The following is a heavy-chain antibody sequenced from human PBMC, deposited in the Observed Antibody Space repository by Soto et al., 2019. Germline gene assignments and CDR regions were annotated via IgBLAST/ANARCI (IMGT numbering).Heavy chain of an antibody. J-gene: IGHJ4*02. V-gene: IGHV1-69*08. Sequence: QVQLVQSGAEVKKPGSSVKVSCKASGGTFSPYTINWVRQAPGQGLEWMGRIIPFHGVTNYAQKFQARVTTTADKSTSTAHMELSGLRFEDTAMYYCTRDWEITVSTWSFGGFWGRGTLVTVSS. CDR1: GGTFSPYT. D-gene: IGHD3-10*01. CDR3: TRDWEITVSTWSFGGF. CDR2: IIPFHGVT.